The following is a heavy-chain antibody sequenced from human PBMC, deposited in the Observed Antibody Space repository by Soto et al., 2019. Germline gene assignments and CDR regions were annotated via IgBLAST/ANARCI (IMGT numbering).Heavy chain of an antibody. D-gene: IGHD6-13*01. CDR2: INPSGGST. CDR3: AAVAAAVREWFDP. Sequence: ASVKVSCKASGYTFTSYYMHWVRPAPGKGLEWMGIINPSGGSTSYAQKFQGRVTMTSDKSTSTVYMELSSLRSEDTAVYYCAAVAAAVREWFDPWGQGTLVTVSS. V-gene: IGHV1-46*01. J-gene: IGHJ5*02. CDR1: GYTFTSYY.